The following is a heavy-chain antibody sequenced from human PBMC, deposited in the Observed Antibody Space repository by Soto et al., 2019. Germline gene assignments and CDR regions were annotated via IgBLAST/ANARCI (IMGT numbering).Heavy chain of an antibody. V-gene: IGHV1-18*01. CDR3: ARRDWSTYTCYTPAQY. D-gene: IGHD3-16*01. Sequence: QVQLVQSGAEVKKPGASVKVSCKASGYTFTNYGITWVRQAPGQGLEWMGWISGYDGKTNYAQNFQGRVTLTTDTTTSTAYMEPRSLRSDDTAVYYCARRDWSTYTCYTPAQYWGQGILVTVSS. CDR1: GYTFTNYG. J-gene: IGHJ1*01. CDR2: ISGYDGKT.